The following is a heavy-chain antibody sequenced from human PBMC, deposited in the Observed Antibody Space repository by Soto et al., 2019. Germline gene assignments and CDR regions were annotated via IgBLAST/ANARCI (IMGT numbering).Heavy chain of an antibody. CDR1: GDSVSSNSAA. J-gene: IGHJ6*03. CDR2: TYYRSKWYN. Sequence: PSQTLSLTCAISGDSVSSNSAAWNWIRQSPSRGLEWLGRTYYRSKWYNDYAVSVKSRITINPDTSKNQFSLQLRSLRSDDTAVYYCAREGVDDFWSGAGYYYCMDVWGKGTTVTVSS. D-gene: IGHD3-3*01. CDR3: AREGVDDFWSGAGYYYCMDV. V-gene: IGHV6-1*01.